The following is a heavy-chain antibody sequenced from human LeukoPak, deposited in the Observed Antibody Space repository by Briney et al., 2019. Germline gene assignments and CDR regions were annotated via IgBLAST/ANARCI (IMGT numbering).Heavy chain of an antibody. CDR3: ATSRAIFGVVITYFDY. CDR1: GYTLTELS. Sequence: ASVKVSFKVSGYTLTELSMHWVRQAPGKGLEWMGGFDPEDGETIYAQKFQGRVTMTEDTSTDTAYMELSSLRSEDTAVYYCATSRAIFGVVITYFDYWGQGTLVTVSS. J-gene: IGHJ4*02. D-gene: IGHD3-3*01. V-gene: IGHV1-24*01. CDR2: FDPEDGET.